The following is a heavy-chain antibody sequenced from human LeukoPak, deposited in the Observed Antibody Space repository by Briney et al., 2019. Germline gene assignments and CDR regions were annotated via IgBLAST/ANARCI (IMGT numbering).Heavy chain of an antibody. J-gene: IGHJ4*02. CDR2: IYSAGRT. V-gene: IGHV3-53*01. CDR3: ARVEDSGSADY. CDR1: GFTVTQNY. D-gene: IGHD3-10*01. Sequence: GGSLRPSCAASGFTVTQNYMTWVRLAPGKGLEWVSVIYSAGRTYYSDSVRGRFTISRDNSNNTLYLQMNSLRAEDTAVYYCARVEDSGSADYWGQGTLVTVSS.